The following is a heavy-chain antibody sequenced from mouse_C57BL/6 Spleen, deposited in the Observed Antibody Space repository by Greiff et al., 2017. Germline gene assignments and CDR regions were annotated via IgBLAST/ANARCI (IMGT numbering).Heavy chain of an antibody. CDR3: ARWDGSYYAMDY. D-gene: IGHD1-1*01. Sequence: QVQLQQPGAELVRPGTSVKLSCKASGYTFTSYWMHWVKQRPGQGLEWIGVIDPSASYTNYNQKFKGKATLTVDTSSSTAYMQLSSLTSEDSAVYYCARWDGSYYAMDYWGQGTSVTVSS. CDR1: GYTFTSYW. V-gene: IGHV1-59*01. CDR2: IDPSASYT. J-gene: IGHJ4*01.